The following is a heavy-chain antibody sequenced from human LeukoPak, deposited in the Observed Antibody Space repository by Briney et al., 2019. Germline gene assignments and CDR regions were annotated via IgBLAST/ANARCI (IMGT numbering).Heavy chain of an antibody. CDR3: ARGFGDLNY. Sequence: ASVKVSCKASGYTLTSYYVNWVRQAPGQGLEWMGIINPSGGSTSYAQKFQGRVTMTRDTSTRTFYMELTSLRFEDTAVYFCARGFGDLNYWGQGSLVTVSS. D-gene: IGHD3-10*01. CDR2: INPSGGST. V-gene: IGHV1-46*01. J-gene: IGHJ4*02. CDR1: GYTLTSYY.